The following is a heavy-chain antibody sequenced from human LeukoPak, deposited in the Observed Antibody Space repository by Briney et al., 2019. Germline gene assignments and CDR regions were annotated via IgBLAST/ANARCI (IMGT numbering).Heavy chain of an antibody. J-gene: IGHJ4*02. CDR2: IKQDGSGK. D-gene: IGHD1-7*01. Sequence: PGGSLRLSCAASGFTFRNYWMTWVRQAPGKGLEWVAIIKQDGSGKYYLDSVKGRFSISRDNAKNSLFLQMNSLRAEDTAVYYCAKNSWNYGSFDYWGPGTQVTVSS. V-gene: IGHV3-7*01. CDR3: AKNSWNYGSFDY. CDR1: GFTFRNYW.